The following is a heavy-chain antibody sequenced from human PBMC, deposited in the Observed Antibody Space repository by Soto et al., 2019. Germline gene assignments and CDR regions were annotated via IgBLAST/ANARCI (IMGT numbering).Heavy chain of an antibody. D-gene: IGHD3-10*01. V-gene: IGHV6-1*01. J-gene: IGHJ6*02. CDR2: TYYRSKWYN. CDR3: ARDRSRGITMVRGVPLCHSCCMDF. Sequence: SQTLSLTCAISGDSVASNSAAWNWIRQSPSRGLEWLGRTYYRSKWYNDYAVSVKSRITINPDTSKNQFSLQLNSVTPEDTAVYYCARDRSRGITMVRGVPLCHSCCMDFWGQAPTVT. CDR1: GDSVASNSAA.